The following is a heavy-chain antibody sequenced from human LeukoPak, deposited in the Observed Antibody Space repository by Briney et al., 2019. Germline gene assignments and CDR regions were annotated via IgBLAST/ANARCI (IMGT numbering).Heavy chain of an antibody. CDR1: GSIFTSYW. Sequence: GASLQISCEGSGSIFTSYWSGWGRQLPGKGLERMGIIYPGDSDTRYSPSFPGQVTISADKSISTAYLQWSSLKSSDTAMYYCARGDYGDFRIYYTLFDYWGQGTLVTVSS. J-gene: IGHJ4*02. CDR2: IYPGDSDT. D-gene: IGHD4-17*01. V-gene: IGHV5-51*01. CDR3: ARGDYGDFRIYYTLFDY.